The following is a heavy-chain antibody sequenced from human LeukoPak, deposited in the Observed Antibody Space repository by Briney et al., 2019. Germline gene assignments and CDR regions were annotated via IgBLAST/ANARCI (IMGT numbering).Heavy chain of an antibody. V-gene: IGHV2-70*04. CDR2: IDWDDDK. Sequence: SGPALVKPTQTLTLTCTFSGFSLSTSGMRVSWIRQPPGKALEWLARIDWDDDKFYSTSLKTRLAISKDTSKNQVVLTMTNMDPVDTATYYCARTGVVAFDYWGQGTLVTVSS. D-gene: IGHD3-3*01. CDR1: GFSLSTSGMR. CDR3: ARTGVVAFDY. J-gene: IGHJ4*02.